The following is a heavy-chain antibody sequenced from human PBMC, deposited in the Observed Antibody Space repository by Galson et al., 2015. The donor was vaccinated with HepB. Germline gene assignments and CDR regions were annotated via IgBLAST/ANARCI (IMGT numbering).Heavy chain of an antibody. Sequence: SLRLSCAASGFTFNNYRMSWVRQAPGKGLEWVANVKQDGSERYYVDSVKGRFTISRDNAKNSLYLQMNSLRVEDTAVYYCARGPATPTADYWGQGTLVTVSS. CDR1: GFTFNNYR. CDR3: ARGPATPTADY. J-gene: IGHJ4*02. D-gene: IGHD5-12*01. V-gene: IGHV3-7*05. CDR2: VKQDGSER.